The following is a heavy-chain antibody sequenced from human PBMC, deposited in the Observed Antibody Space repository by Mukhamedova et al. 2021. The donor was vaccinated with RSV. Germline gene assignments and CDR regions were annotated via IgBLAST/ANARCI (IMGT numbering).Heavy chain of an antibody. CDR2: GSGGST. V-gene: IGHV3-23*01. CDR3: AKDRGLFLEWLSTFDY. J-gene: IGHJ4*02. Sequence: GSGGSTYYADSVKCRFTISRDTSKNTLYLQMNSLRAEDTAVYYCAKDRGLFLEWLSTFDYWGQGTLVTVSS. D-gene: IGHD3-3*01.